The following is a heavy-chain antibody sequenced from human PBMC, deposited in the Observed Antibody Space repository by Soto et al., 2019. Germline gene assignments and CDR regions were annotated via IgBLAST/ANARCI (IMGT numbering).Heavy chain of an antibody. CDR3: ARPLWRDDYTWGSFEL. CDR1: GFTFSSYA. Sequence: GGSLRLSCAASGFTFSSYAMHWVRQAPGKGLEWVAVISYAGSNKYYADSVKGRFTISRDNSKNTLFPQMNSLRAEDTAVYYCARPLWRDDYTWGSFELWGRGPLVTVSS. J-gene: IGHJ2*01. D-gene: IGHD4-4*01. CDR2: ISYAGSNK. V-gene: IGHV3-30-3*01.